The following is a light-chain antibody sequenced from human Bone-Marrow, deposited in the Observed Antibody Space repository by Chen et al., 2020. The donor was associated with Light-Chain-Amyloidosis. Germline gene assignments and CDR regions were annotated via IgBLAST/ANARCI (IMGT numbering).Light chain of an antibody. CDR1: DLPTKY. Sequence: SYELTQQPSVSVSPGQTARITCSGDDLPTKYAYWYQQKPGKAPVLVIHRDTERPSGTSERFSGSSSGTTATLTISGVQAEDEADYHCQSADSSGTYEVIFGGGTKLTVL. CDR3: QSADSSGTYEVI. V-gene: IGLV3-25*03. CDR2: RDT. J-gene: IGLJ2*01.